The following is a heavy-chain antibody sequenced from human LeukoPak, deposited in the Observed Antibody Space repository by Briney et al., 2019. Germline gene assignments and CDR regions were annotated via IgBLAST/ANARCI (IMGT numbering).Heavy chain of an antibody. D-gene: IGHD2-15*01. Sequence: GGSLRLSCAASGFTFSSYTMSWVRQAPGKGLEWVSAISNNGGYTYYADSVQGRFTISRDNSKSTLCLQMNSLRAEDTAVYYCAKQLGYCSDGSCYFPYWGQGTLVTVSS. J-gene: IGHJ4*02. CDR1: GFTFSSYT. V-gene: IGHV3-23*01. CDR3: AKQLGYCSDGSCYFPY. CDR2: ISNNGGYT.